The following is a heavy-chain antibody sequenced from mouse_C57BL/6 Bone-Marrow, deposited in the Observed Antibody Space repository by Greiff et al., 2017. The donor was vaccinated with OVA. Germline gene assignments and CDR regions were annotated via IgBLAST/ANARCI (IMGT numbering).Heavy chain of an antibody. CDR3: ARQGAYDYDGGFAY. J-gene: IGHJ3*01. CDR2: ISSGGSYT. Sequence: EVKVVESGGDLVKPGGSLKLSCAASGFTFSSYGMSWVRQTPDKRLEWVATISSGGSYTYYPDSVKGRFTISRDNAKNTLYLQMSSLKSEDTAMYYCARQGAYDYDGGFAYWGQGTLVTVSA. D-gene: IGHD2-4*01. CDR1: GFTFSSYG. V-gene: IGHV5-6*01.